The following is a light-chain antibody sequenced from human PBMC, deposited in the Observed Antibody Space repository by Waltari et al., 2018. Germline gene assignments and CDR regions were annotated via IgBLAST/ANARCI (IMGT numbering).Light chain of an antibody. J-gene: IGLJ1*01. CDR1: TFHIVRTS. CDR2: GDH. V-gene: IGLV1-51*02. Sequence: QSVLTQPPSVSAAPGQRVTISCSGSTFHIVRTSVSWYQQIPGRAPKLLIYGDHIRPSGIPAPFSGSKSDTSATLGIAGLQTGDEADYYCGTWDNGLFLFGSGTTVTVL. CDR3: GTWDNGLFL.